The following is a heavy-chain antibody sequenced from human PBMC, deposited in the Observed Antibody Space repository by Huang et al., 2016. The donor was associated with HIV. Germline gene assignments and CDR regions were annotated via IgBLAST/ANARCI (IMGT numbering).Heavy chain of an antibody. Sequence: QVQLVESGGGVVQPGRSLRLSCAASGFPFSSYGLHWVRQAAGKGLECVAVISDDGSNKYYAESVKGRFTISRDISKNTLYLQMNSLRAEDTAVYYCAKERYSYGYYFDYWGQGTLVTVSS. CDR1: GFPFSSYG. J-gene: IGHJ4*02. D-gene: IGHD5-18*01. CDR3: AKERYSYGYYFDY. CDR2: ISDDGSNK. V-gene: IGHV3-30*18.